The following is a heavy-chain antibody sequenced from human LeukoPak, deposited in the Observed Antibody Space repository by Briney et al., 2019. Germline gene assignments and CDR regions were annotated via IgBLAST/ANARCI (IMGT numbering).Heavy chain of an antibody. V-gene: IGHV4-39*01. D-gene: IGHD3-22*01. CDR2: IYYSGST. CDR1: GFAFSDYW. CDR3: ARRPTYYYDSSGYYYFQARGGYFDY. J-gene: IGHJ4*02. Sequence: PGGSLRLSCAASGFAFSDYWMTWVRQPPGKGLEWIGSIYYSGSTYYNPSLKSRVTISVDTSKNQFSLKLSSVTAADTAVYYCARRPTYYYDSSGYYYFQARGGYFDYWGQGTLVTVSS.